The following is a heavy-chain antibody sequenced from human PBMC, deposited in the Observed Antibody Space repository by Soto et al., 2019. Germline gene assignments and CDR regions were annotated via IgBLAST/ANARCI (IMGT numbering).Heavy chain of an antibody. J-gene: IGHJ6*02. CDR3: ARVRAELGYCNGRSCLPYYNGMDV. CDR1: GYTFTSYG. CDR2: ISAYDGKT. D-gene: IGHD2-15*01. Sequence: QVQLVQSGAVVKKPGASGKVSCTASGYTFTSYGISWLRQAPGQGLEWMGGISAYDGKTDYAEKVQGRVTMTTDPPTSTVYMELRSLRSDDTAVYYCARVRAELGYCNGRSCLPYYNGMDVWGQGTTVTVSS. V-gene: IGHV1-18*01.